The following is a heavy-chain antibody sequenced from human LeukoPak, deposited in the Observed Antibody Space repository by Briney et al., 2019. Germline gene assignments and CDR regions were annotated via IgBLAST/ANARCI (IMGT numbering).Heavy chain of an antibody. Sequence: PGGSLRLSCAASGFTFSSYWMSCVRQAPGKGLEWVANIKQDGSEKYYVDSVKGRFTISRDNANNSLYLQMNTLRAEDTAVYYCATDLQPFDYWGQGTLVTVSS. CDR1: GFTFSSYW. D-gene: IGHD2-2*01. J-gene: IGHJ4*02. CDR3: ATDLQPFDY. V-gene: IGHV3-7*04. CDR2: IKQDGSEK.